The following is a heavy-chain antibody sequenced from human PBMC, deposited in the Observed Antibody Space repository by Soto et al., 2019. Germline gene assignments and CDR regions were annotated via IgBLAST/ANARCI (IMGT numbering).Heavy chain of an antibody. D-gene: IGHD1-26*01. Sequence: QPGGSLRLSCAASGFTFSSYWVSWVRQAPGKGLEWVANIKQDGSEKYYVDSVKGRFTISRDNAKNSLYLQMNSLRAEDTAVYYCGRAGEWELGWFDPRGQGTLVTVSS. CDR1: GFTFSSYW. J-gene: IGHJ5*02. CDR3: GRAGEWELGWFDP. CDR2: IKQDGSEK. V-gene: IGHV3-7*01.